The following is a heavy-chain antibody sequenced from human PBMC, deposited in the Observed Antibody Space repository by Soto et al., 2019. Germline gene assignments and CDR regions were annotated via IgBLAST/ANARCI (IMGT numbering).Heavy chain of an antibody. Sequence: ASETLSLTCTVSGGSISSGGYYWSWIRQHPGKGLEWIGYIYYSGSTYYNPSLKSRVTISVDTSKNQFSLKLSSVTAADTAVYYCARVGSAMVRGVIPWFDPWGQGTLVTVSS. J-gene: IGHJ5*02. D-gene: IGHD3-10*01. CDR1: GGSISSGGYY. V-gene: IGHV4-31*03. CDR3: ARVGSAMVRGVIPWFDP. CDR2: IYYSGST.